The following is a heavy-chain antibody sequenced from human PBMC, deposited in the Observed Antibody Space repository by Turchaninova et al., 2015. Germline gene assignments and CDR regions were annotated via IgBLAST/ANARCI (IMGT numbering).Heavy chain of an antibody. D-gene: IGHD3-10*01. CDR1: GHSISIGYY. CDR2: IHHSGIT. V-gene: IGHV4-38-2*01. CDR3: ARKITMVRGVGFDY. J-gene: IGHJ4*02. Sequence: QVQLQESGPGLVKLSETLSLTCDVSGHSISIGYYWGWIRQPPGKGLEWIGTIHHSGITYNNPSLKSRFTTSVDTSKNQFSLNLYSVTAADTAVYYCARKITMVRGVGFDYWGQGTPVTVSS.